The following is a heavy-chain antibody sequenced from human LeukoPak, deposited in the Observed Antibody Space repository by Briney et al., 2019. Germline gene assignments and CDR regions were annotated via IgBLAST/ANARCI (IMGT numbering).Heavy chain of an antibody. J-gene: IGHJ4*02. D-gene: IGHD4-17*01. CDR1: GYTFTSYW. Sequence: GESLKISCKGSGYTFTSYWINWVRQMPGKGLGWMGIIYPGESETRYSPSFQGQVTISADKSITTVYLQWSSLKASDTARYYCARLYGDYALDYWGQGTLVTVSS. V-gene: IGHV5-51*01. CDR2: IYPGESET. CDR3: ARLYGDYALDY.